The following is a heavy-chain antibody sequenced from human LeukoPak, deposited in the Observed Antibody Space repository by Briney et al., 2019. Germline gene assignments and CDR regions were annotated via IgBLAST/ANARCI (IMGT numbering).Heavy chain of an antibody. J-gene: IGHJ6*02. V-gene: IGHV4-34*01. CDR3: ATIRALWSGYPNTNYYYYYGMDV. Sequence: PSETLSLICAVYGGSFSGYYWSWIRQPPGKGLEWIGEINHSGSTNYNPSLKSRVTISVDTSKNQFSLKLSSVTAADTAVYYCATIRALWSGYPNTNYYYYYGMDVWGQGTTVTVSS. CDR2: INHSGST. D-gene: IGHD3-3*01. CDR1: GGSFSGYY.